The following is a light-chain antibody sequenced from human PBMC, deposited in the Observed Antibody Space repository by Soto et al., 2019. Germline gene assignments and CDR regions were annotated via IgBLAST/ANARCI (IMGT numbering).Light chain of an antibody. V-gene: IGLV1-40*01. CDR3: AAWGASLNGYV. Sequence: QSVLTQPPSVSGAPCQRVTISCTGSISNIGAGYDVHWYQQLPGTVPKVLIYGNSNRPSGVPDRFSGSKSGTSASLAISGLQSEDEADYYCAAWGASLNGYVFGAGTKVTVL. CDR1: ISNIGAGYD. J-gene: IGLJ1*01. CDR2: GNS.